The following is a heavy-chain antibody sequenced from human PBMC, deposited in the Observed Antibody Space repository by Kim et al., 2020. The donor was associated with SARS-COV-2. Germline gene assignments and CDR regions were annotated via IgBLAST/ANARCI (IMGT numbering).Heavy chain of an antibody. CDR1: GYSFTSYW. CDR2: IYPGDSDT. Sequence: GESLKISCKGSGYSFTSYWIGWVRQMPGKGLEWMGIIYPGDSDTRYSPSFQGQVTISADKSISTAYLQWSSLKASDTAMYYCARHRPADHQLLRYFDWFTNAFDIGGQGTMVTVSS. V-gene: IGHV5-51*01. D-gene: IGHD3-9*01. J-gene: IGHJ3*02. CDR3: ARHRPADHQLLRYFDWFTNAFDI.